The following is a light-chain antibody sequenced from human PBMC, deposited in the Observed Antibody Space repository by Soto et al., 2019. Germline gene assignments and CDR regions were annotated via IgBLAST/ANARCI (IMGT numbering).Light chain of an antibody. CDR2: DVS. Sequence: QSALTQPASVSGSPGQSITISCTGTSSDVGGYNYVSWYQQHPGKAPKLMIYDVSSRPSGVSNRFSGSQSGNTASLTISGLQAEDEADYYCSSYTSSSLYVFGTGTKLTVL. J-gene: IGLJ1*01. V-gene: IGLV2-14*01. CDR3: SSYTSSSLYV. CDR1: SSDVGGYNY.